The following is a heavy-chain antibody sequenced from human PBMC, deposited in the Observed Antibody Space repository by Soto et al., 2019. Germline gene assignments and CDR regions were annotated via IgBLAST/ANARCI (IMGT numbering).Heavy chain of an antibody. J-gene: IGHJ6*02. CDR2: IIPIFGTA. V-gene: IGHV1-69*01. CDR1: GGTFSSYA. D-gene: IGHD6-13*01. Sequence: QVQLVQSGAEVKKPGSSVKVSCKASGGTFSSYAISWVRQAPGQGLEWMGGIIPIFGTANYAQKFQGRVTITADEYTSTAYMEPSSLICEDTAVYYCGFDSRGHYYYYGMDVWGQGTTVTVSS. CDR3: GFDSRGHYYYYGMDV.